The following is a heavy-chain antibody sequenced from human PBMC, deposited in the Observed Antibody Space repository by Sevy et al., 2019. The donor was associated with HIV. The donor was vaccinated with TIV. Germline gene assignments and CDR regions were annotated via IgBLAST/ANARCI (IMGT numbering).Heavy chain of an antibody. J-gene: IGHJ4*02. Sequence: ASVKVSCKASGYTFTSYAMNWVRQAPGQGLEWMGWINTNTGNPTYTQGFTGRFVFSLDTSVSTAYLQISSLKAEDTAVYYCARDKRGDLGDFVPYFSEDYWGQGTLVTVSS. CDR2: INTNTGNP. CDR3: ARDKRGDLGDFVPYFSEDY. D-gene: IGHD2-21*01. V-gene: IGHV7-4-1*02. CDR1: GYTFTSYA.